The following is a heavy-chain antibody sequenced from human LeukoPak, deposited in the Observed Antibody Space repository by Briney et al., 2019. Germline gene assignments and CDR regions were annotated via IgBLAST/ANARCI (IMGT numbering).Heavy chain of an antibody. J-gene: IGHJ4*02. CDR3: ARGQGYDFWSGYYFAFDY. CDR2: INPNSGGT. CDR1: GYTFTSYG. V-gene: IGHV1-2*02. D-gene: IGHD3-3*01. Sequence: ASVKVSCKASGYTFTSYGISWVRQAPGQGLEWMGWINPNSGGTNYAQKFQGRVTMTRDTSISTAYMELSRLRPDDTAVYYCARGQGYDFWSGYYFAFDYWGQGTLVTASS.